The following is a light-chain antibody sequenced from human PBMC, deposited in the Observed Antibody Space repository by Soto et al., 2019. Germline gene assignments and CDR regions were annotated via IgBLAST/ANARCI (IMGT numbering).Light chain of an antibody. CDR3: AAWDDSLSAGV. V-gene: IGLV1-47*01. J-gene: IGLJ2*01. Sequence: QSVLTQPPSASGTPGQRVTISCSGSSSNIGSNYVYWYQQLPGTAPKLLIYRNNQRPSGVPDPFSGSKSGTSASLAISGLRSEDEADYYCAAWDDSLSAGVFGGGTKLTVL. CDR1: SSNIGSNY. CDR2: RNN.